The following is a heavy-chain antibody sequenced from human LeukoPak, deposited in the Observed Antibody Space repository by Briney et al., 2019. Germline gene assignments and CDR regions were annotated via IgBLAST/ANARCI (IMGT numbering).Heavy chain of an antibody. CDR2: INPSGGST. Sequence: ASVKVSCKASGYTFTSYFMHWVRQAPGQGLEWMGIINPSGGSTSYAQKFQGRVTMTRDMSTSTDYMELSSLRSEDTAVYYCARDNSVEDTAWWFDPWGQGTLVTVSS. CDR3: ARDNSVEDTAWWFDP. V-gene: IGHV1-46*01. CDR1: GYTFTSYF. D-gene: IGHD4-23*01. J-gene: IGHJ5*02.